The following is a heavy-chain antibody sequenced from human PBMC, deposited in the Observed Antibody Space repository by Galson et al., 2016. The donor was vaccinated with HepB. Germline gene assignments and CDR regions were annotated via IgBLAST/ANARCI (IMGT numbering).Heavy chain of an antibody. Sequence: ESLSLTCSVSGASVSSPTSFWTWIRQPPGKGLEWIGFVFYDERTGYDPSFKSRVTISLDTSNNQFSLKLTSVTTADTAVYYCARAPREYCTNGVCYYYYGLDVWGQGTTVTVSS. V-gene: IGHV4-61*01. D-gene: IGHD2-8*01. CDR3: ARAPREYCTNGVCYYYYGLDV. CDR2: VFYDERT. J-gene: IGHJ6*02. CDR1: GASVSSPTSF.